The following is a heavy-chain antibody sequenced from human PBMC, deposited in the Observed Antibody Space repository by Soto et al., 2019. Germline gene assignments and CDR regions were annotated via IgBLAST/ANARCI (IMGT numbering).Heavy chain of an antibody. CDR3: ARNAVAGPFIFDY. CDR1: GGSFSGYY. J-gene: IGHJ4*02. D-gene: IGHD6-19*01. CDR2: INHSGST. Sequence: SETLSLTCAVYGGSFSGYYWSWIRQPPGKGLEWIGEINHSGSTNYNPSLKSRVTISVDTSKNQFSLKLSSVTAADTAVYYCARNAVAGPFIFDYWGQGTMVTVSS. V-gene: IGHV4-34*01.